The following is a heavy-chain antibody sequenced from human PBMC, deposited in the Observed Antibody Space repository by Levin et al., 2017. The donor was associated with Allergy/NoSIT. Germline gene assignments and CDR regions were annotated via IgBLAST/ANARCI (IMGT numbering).Heavy chain of an antibody. CDR1: GFTFSSYS. J-gene: IGHJ3*02. CDR2: ISSSSSYI. V-gene: IGHV3-21*01. D-gene: IGHD1-26*01. CDR3: ARSGSYSYAFDI. Sequence: SCAASGFTFSSYSMNWVRQAPGKGLEWVSSISSSSSYIYYADSVKGRFTISRDNAKNSLYLQMNSLRAEDTAVYYCARSGSYSYAFDIWGQGTMVTVSS.